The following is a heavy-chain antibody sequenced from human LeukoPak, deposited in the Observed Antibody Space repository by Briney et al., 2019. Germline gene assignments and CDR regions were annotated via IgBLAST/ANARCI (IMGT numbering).Heavy chain of an antibody. J-gene: IGHJ4*02. D-gene: IGHD2-15*01. CDR3: ARDLCSGGSCYFDY. V-gene: IGHV3-74*01. CDR2: INSDGSST. Sequence: GGSLRLSCAASGFTFSSYWMHWVRQAPGKGLVWVSRINSDGSSTNYADSVKGRFTIFRDNAKNTLYLQMNRLRAEDTAMYYCARDLCSGGSCYFDYWGQGTLVTVSS. CDR1: GFTFSSYW.